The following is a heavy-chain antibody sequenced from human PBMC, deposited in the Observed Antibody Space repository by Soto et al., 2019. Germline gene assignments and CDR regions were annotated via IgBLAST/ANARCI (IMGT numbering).Heavy chain of an antibody. CDR1: GYSLSKMS. J-gene: IGHJ4*02. Sequence: APVKLSRVVSGYSLSKMSMQVVVGTAETGLELMGSIDGEDGETMYAQKLQARATMTEDTSADTAYMELSSLRSDDTAVYYCGITGATGHLDYWGQGSRVTASS. CDR2: IDGEDGET. D-gene: IGHD3-10*01. V-gene: IGHV1-24*01. CDR3: GITGATGHLDY.